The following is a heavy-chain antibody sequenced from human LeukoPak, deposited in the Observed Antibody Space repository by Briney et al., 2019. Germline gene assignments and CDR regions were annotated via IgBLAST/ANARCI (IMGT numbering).Heavy chain of an antibody. CDR3: ARCCSGGSCCN. J-gene: IGHJ4*02. CDR1: GFTFSSYS. V-gene: IGHV3-21*01. CDR2: ISSSSSYI. Sequence: GGSLRLSCAASGFTFSSYSMNWVRQAPGKGLEWVSSISSSSSYIYYAGSVKGRFTISRDNAKNSLYLQMNSLRAEDTAVYYCARCCSGGSCCNWGQGTLVTVSS. D-gene: IGHD2-15*01.